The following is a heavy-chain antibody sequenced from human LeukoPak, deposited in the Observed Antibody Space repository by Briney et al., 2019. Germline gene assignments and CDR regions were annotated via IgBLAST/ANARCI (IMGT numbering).Heavy chain of an antibody. CDR1: GFTFSSYW. J-gene: IGHJ4*02. CDR2: IKQDGSEE. Sequence: GGSLRLSCAASGFTFSSYWMSWVRQAPGKGLEWVANIKQDGSEEYYVDSVKGRFTISRDNAKNSLYLQMNSLRAEDTAVYYCARERGYSGYDPIDYWGQGTLVTVSS. CDR3: ARERGYSGYDPIDY. V-gene: IGHV3-7*01. D-gene: IGHD5-12*01.